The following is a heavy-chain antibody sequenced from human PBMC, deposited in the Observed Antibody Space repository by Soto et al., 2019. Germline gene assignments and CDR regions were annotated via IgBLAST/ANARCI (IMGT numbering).Heavy chain of an antibody. Sequence: GCLLLACAASGLTVSGKKYVSWVRQAPGKGLEWVSALYDVDGSFYSDSVKGRFTTSSDSSKTTVYLQMNDLRPADTAVYYCATWHEREHAYDVWGQGTTVTV. CDR1: GLTVSGKKY. J-gene: IGHJ3*01. CDR3: ATWHEREHAYDV. CDR2: LYDVDGS. V-gene: IGHV3-53*01. D-gene: IGHD1-1*01.